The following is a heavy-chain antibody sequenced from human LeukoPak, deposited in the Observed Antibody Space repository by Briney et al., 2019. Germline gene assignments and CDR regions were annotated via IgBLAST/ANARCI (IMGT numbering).Heavy chain of an antibody. Sequence: PGGSLRLSCAASGFTFSSYSMNWVRQAPGKGLEWVSSISSSSSYIYYADSVKGRLTISRDNAKTSLYLQMNSLRAEDTAVYYCARARDYYGSGSYYNIDYWGQGTLVTVSS. CDR2: ISSSSSYI. CDR1: GFTFSSYS. V-gene: IGHV3-21*01. D-gene: IGHD3-10*01. J-gene: IGHJ4*02. CDR3: ARARDYYGSGSYYNIDY.